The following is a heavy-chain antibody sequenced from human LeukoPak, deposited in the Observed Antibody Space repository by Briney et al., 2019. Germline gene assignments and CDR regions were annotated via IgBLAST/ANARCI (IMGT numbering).Heavy chain of an antibody. CDR2: ISGSGGST. Sequence: PGGSLRLSCAASGFTFSSYAMSWVRQAPGKGLEWVSAISGSGGSTYYAASVKGRFTISRDNSKNTLYLQMNSLRAEDTAVYYCARDLQLWSVPNFDYWGQGTLVTVSS. CDR3: ARDLQLWSVPNFDY. J-gene: IGHJ4*02. CDR1: GFTFSSYA. V-gene: IGHV3-23*01. D-gene: IGHD5-18*01.